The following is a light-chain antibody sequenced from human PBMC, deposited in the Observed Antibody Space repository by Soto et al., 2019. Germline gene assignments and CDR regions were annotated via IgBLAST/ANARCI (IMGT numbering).Light chain of an antibody. CDR3: QTYLNAPGT. CDR2: AAS. Sequence: DVQMTQSPSSLSASVGDRVSMTCWASQGINNYLAWYQQKPGGVPKLLIYAASTLRPGVPSRFSGGGSGTGTDFTLTISSLQPEDVATYYCQTYLNAPGTFGQGTKVEIK. V-gene: IGKV1-27*01. J-gene: IGKJ1*01. CDR1: QGINNY.